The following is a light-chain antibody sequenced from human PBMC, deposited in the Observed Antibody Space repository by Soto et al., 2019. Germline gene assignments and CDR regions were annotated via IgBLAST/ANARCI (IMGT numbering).Light chain of an antibody. J-gene: IGKJ1*01. CDR3: QKYNSAPRT. CDR2: AAS. V-gene: IGKV1-27*01. Sequence: DIQMTQFPSSLSASVGDRVTNTCRASQDISNYLAWYQQKPGKVPKLLIYAASTLQSGVPSRFSGRGSGTDFTLTISGLQPEDVATYYCQKYNSAPRTFGQGTKVEI. CDR1: QDISNY.